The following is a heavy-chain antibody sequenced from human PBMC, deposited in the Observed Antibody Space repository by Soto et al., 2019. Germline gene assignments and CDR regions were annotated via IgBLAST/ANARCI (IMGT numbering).Heavy chain of an antibody. CDR3: ARARRSQYYYYGMDV. J-gene: IGHJ6*02. CDR1: GGSITSYY. CDR2: IYHSGST. Sequence: QVQLQESGPGLVKPSETLSLTCTVSGGSITSYYWTWIRQPPGRGPEWLGYIYHSGSTNYNPPLKSRVTISVETSMNQFSLKLNSVTAADTAVYYCARARRSQYYYYGMDVWGPGTTVTVSS. V-gene: IGHV4-59*01.